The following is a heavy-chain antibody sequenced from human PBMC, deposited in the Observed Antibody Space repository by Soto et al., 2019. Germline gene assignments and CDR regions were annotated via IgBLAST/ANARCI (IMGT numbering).Heavy chain of an antibody. CDR2: ISWTSATI. CDR3: AKAQGDI. J-gene: IGHJ3*02. CDR1: GFTFDDYA. Sequence: VQLVESGGGLVQPGRSLRLSCVASGFTFDDYAMHWVRQAPGKGLEWVSGISWTSATIVYADSVKGRFTISRDNAKNSLYRQIISLRAEDTALYYCAKAQGDIWGQGTMVTVSA. V-gene: IGHV3-9*01.